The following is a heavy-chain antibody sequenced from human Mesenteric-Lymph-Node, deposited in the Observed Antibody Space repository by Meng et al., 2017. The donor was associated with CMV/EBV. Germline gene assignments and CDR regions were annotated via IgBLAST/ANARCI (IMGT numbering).Heavy chain of an antibody. V-gene: IGHV6-1*01. CDR2: TYYRSKWYN. J-gene: IGHJ4*02. Sequence: QTLSLTCAISGDSVSSNSAAWNWIRQSPSRGLEWLGRTYYRSKWYNDYAVSVKSRITINPDTSKNQFSLQLNSVTPEDTAVYYCAMSYYYDSSGYYLPPYYFDYWGQGTLVTVSS. CDR3: AMSYYYDSSGYYLPPYYFDY. D-gene: IGHD3-22*01. CDR1: GDSVSSNSAA.